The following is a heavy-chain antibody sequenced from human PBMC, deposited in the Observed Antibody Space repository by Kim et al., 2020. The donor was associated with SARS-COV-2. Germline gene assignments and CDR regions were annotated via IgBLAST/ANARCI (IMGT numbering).Heavy chain of an antibody. J-gene: IGHJ6*02. CDR1: GFTFITYG. CDR2: FSYDGSDK. V-gene: IGHV3-33*05. Sequence: GGSLRLSCAASGFTFITYGMHWVRQAPGKGLEWVAVFSYDGSDKYYADSVKGRFTISRDNSKNTLYLQMNSLRAEDTAIYYCARDTLMDVWGQGTTVTVS. CDR3: ARDTLMDV.